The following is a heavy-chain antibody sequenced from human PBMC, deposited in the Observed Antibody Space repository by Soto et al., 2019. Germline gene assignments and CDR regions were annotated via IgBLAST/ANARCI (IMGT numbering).Heavy chain of an antibody. CDR2: INHSGST. V-gene: IGHV4-34*01. J-gene: IGHJ6*02. CDR3: ARGRGYSYGYYYYYYGMDV. D-gene: IGHD5-18*01. CDR1: GGSFSVYY. Sequence: SETLSLTCAVYGGSFSVYYWSWIRHPPGKGLEWIGEINHSGSTNYNPSLKSRVTISVDTSKNQFSLKLSSVTAADTAVYYCARGRGYSYGYYYYYYGMDVWGQGTTVTVSS.